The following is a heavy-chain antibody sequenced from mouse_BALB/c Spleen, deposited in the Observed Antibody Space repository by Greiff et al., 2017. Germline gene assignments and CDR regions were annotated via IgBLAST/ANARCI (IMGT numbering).Heavy chain of an antibody. D-gene: IGHD4-1*01. Sequence: EVQLQQSGPELVKPGASVKIPCKASGYTFTDYNMDWVKQSHGKSLEWIGDINPNNGGTIYNQKFKGKATLTVDKSSSTAYMELRSLTSEDTAVYYCARESLGPYYYAMDYWGQGTSVTVSS. CDR3: ARESLGPYYYAMDY. CDR2: INPNNGGT. CDR1: GYTFTDYN. V-gene: IGHV1-18*01. J-gene: IGHJ4*01.